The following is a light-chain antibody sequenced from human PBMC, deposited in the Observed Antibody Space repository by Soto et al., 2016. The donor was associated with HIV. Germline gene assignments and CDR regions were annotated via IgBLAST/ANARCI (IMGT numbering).Light chain of an antibody. V-gene: IGKV1-27*01. Sequence: DIQMTQSPSSLSASVGDRVTITCRASQGISSFLAWYQQKPGKIPKLLIYAASTLQSGVPSRFTGSGSGTHFTLTISSLQPEDFATYYCQQYNSYPLTFGGGPRWRSN. J-gene: IGKJ4*01. CDR3: QQYNSYPLT. CDR1: QGISSF. CDR2: AAS.